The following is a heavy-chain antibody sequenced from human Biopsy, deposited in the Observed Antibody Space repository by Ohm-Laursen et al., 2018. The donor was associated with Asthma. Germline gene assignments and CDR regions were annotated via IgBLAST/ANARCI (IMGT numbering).Heavy chain of an antibody. D-gene: IGHD2-21*02. V-gene: IGHV3-30*19. Sequence: SLRLSCTAPRFTYEMHWVRQAPGKGLEWVAVISYDGSSIYYADSVKGRFTISRDNSKNTLSLQMNSLTAEDTAVYYCAREGVTGTHIEDWGQGTLVTVSS. J-gene: IGHJ4*02. CDR2: ISYDGSSI. CDR3: AREGVTGTHIED. CDR1: RFTYE.